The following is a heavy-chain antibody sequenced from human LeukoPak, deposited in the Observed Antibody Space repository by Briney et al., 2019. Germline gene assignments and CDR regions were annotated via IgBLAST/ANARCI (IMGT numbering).Heavy chain of an antibody. Sequence: GGSLRLSCAASGFTFDDYAMHWVRQAPGKGLEWVSTIGWNSGSIGYADSVKGRFTISRDNSKNTLYLQMNSLRAEDTAVYYCAKDLDSGYDPYYFDYWGQGTLVTVSS. CDR2: IGWNSGSI. CDR1: GFTFDDYA. V-gene: IGHV3-9*01. J-gene: IGHJ4*02. CDR3: AKDLDSGYDPYYFDY. D-gene: IGHD5-12*01.